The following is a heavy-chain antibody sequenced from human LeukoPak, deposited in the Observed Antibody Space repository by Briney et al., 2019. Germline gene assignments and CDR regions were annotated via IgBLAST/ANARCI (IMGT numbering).Heavy chain of an antibody. J-gene: IGHJ4*02. Sequence: PGASLRLSCAASGFIFSSYAMSWVRQAPGKGLEWVSAISGSGGGTYYADSVKGRFTISRDNSKNTLYLQMNSLRAKDTAVYYCAKVLGVPAAYLDYWGQGTLVTVSS. CDR3: AKVLGVPAAYLDY. D-gene: IGHD2-2*01. CDR2: ISGSGGGT. V-gene: IGHV3-23*01. CDR1: GFIFSSYA.